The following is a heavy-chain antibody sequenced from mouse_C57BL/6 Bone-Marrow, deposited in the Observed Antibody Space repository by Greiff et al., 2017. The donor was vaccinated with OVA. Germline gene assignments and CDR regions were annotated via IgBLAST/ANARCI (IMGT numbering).Heavy chain of an antibody. Sequence: EVKLVESGGGLVQPGGSLSLSCAASGFTFTDYYMSWVRQPPGKALEWLGFIRNKANGYTTEYSAYVKGRFTISRDNSPSFLHLQMNALRADDDATVYCARRTSYPYYYAMDCWGQGTSVTVSS. V-gene: IGHV7-3*01. CDR1: GFTFTDYY. J-gene: IGHJ4*01. D-gene: IGHD6-1*01. CDR2: IRNKANGYTT. CDR3: ARRTSYPYYYAMDC.